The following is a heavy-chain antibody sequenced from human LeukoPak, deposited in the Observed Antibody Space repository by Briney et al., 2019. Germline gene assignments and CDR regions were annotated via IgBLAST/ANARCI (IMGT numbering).Heavy chain of an antibody. Sequence: GGSLRLSCAASGFTFSSYWMHWVRQAPGKGLVWVSRINSDGSSTSYADSVKGRFTISRDNSKNTLYLQMNSLRAEDTAVYYCAKVPGGVGDAFDIWGQGTMVTVSS. V-gene: IGHV3-74*01. D-gene: IGHD3-3*01. CDR1: GFTFSSYW. CDR3: AKVPGGVGDAFDI. CDR2: INSDGSST. J-gene: IGHJ3*02.